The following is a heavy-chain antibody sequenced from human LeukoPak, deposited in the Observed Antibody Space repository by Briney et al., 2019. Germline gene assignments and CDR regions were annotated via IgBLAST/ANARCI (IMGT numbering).Heavy chain of an antibody. D-gene: IGHD4-17*01. Sequence: PSETLSLTCTVSGGSISSGGYYWSWIRQHPGKGLEWIGYIYYSGSTYYNPSLKSRVTISVDTSKNQFSLKLSSVTAADTAVYYCARDLNDYGDVNAFDIWGQGTMVTVSS. CDR2: IYYSGST. CDR3: ARDLNDYGDVNAFDI. J-gene: IGHJ3*02. V-gene: IGHV4-31*03. CDR1: GGSISSGGYY.